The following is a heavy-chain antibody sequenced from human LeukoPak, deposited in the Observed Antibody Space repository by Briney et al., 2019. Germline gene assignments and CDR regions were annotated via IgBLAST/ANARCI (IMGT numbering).Heavy chain of an antibody. J-gene: IGHJ4*02. CDR3: ARVGIDILTGCYCFDY. CDR2: INPNSGGT. V-gene: IGHV1-2*02. CDR1: GYTFTGYY. Sequence: ASVKVSCKASGYTFTGYYMHWVRQAPGQGLEWMGWINPNSGGTNYAQKFQGRVTMTRDTSISTAYMELSRLRSDDTAVYYCARVGIDILTGCYCFDYWGQGTLVTVSS. D-gene: IGHD3-9*01.